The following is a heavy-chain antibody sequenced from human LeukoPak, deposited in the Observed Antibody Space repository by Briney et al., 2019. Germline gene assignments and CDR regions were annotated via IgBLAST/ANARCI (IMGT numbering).Heavy chain of an antibody. CDR1: GLTFSSHE. V-gene: IGHV3-48*03. D-gene: IGHD3-3*01. CDR2: ISRSGRTI. CDR3: ASLWSGYYTMGDEDYYFDY. Sequence: GGSLRLSSAASGLTFSSHEMNWLRQAPGQGLEWVTYISRSGRTIYYAHSVKGRFTISRDNSKNTLYLQMNSLRAEDSAVYDCASLWSGYYTMGDEDYYFDYWGQGTLVTVSS. J-gene: IGHJ4*02.